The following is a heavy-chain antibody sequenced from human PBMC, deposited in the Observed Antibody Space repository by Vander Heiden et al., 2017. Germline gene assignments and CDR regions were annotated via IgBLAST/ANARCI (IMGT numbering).Heavy chain of an antibody. CDR2: ISYDGTAE. J-gene: IGHJ4*02. Sequence: QVQLVASGGGVVQPGRSLRLSREAPGFSFSTHIMHWVRQAPGKGLEWVAVISYDGTAEAYADSVRGRFTVSRDNSRNTLYLQVNSLRAEDTALYYCARPYYDFWTGYPSFYFDLWGQGTLVTVSS. D-gene: IGHD3-3*01. CDR3: ARPYYDFWTGYPSFYFDL. V-gene: IGHV3-30-3*01. CDR1: GFSFSTHI.